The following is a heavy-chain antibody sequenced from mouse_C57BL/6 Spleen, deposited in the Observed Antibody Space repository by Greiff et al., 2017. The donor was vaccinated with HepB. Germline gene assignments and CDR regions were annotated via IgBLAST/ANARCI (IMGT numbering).Heavy chain of an antibody. V-gene: IGHV1-66*01. Sequence: VQLQQSGPELVKPGASVKISCKASGYSFTSYYIHWVKQRPGQGLEWIGWIYPGSGNTKYNEKFKGKATLTADTSSSTAYMQLSSLTSEDSAVYYCASSLERGGNLFAYWGQGTLVTVSA. CDR3: ASSLERGGNLFAY. CDR2: IYPGSGNT. J-gene: IGHJ3*01. CDR1: GYSFTSYY. D-gene: IGHD1-1*02.